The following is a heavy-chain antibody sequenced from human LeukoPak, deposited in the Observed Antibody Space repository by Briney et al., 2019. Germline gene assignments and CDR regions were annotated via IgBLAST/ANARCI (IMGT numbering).Heavy chain of an antibody. J-gene: IGHJ4*02. D-gene: IGHD2-2*01. CDR2: IKSKTDGGTT. V-gene: IGHV3-15*01. Sequence: GGPLRLSCAASGFTFSNAWMSWVRQAPGKGLEWVGRIKSKTDGGTTDYAAPVKGRFTISRDDSKNTMYLQMNSLKTEDTAVYYCTTDIVVVPAADPLDYWGQGTLVTVSS. CDR3: TTDIVVVPAADPLDY. CDR1: GFTFSNAW.